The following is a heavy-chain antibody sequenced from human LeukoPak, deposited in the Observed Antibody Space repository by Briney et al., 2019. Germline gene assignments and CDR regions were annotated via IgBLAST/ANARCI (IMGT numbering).Heavy chain of an antibody. CDR2: ISTYNGDT. V-gene: IGHV1-18*01. CDR3: ARGGYYDVLTGYETVDAFDI. Sequence: ASVKVSCKASGYTFTRYVITWVRQAPGQGPEWMGRISTYNGDTNYAQKLQGRVTMTTDTSTSTAYMELRSLTSDDTAVYYCARGGYYDVLTGYETVDAFDIWGQGTMVTVSS. CDR1: GYTFTRYV. J-gene: IGHJ3*02. D-gene: IGHD3-9*01.